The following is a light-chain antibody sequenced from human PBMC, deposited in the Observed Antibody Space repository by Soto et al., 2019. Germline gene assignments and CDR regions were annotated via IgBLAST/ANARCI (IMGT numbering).Light chain of an antibody. CDR2: DAS. CDR1: QDITNS. V-gene: IGKV1-33*01. CDR3: QQYYDLPHT. J-gene: IGKJ3*01. Sequence: DIHMTQSPSSLSASVGDRVTISCQASQDITNSLNWYQQRLGKAPKLLIFDASNFETGVPSRFSGSGSGTHFTLTITSLQPEDIATYYCQQYYDLPHTFGPGTKVDIK.